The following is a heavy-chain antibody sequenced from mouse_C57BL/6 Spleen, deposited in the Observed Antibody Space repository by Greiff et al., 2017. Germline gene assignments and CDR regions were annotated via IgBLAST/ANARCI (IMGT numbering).Heavy chain of an antibody. V-gene: IGHV1-55*01. D-gene: IGHD1-1*01. CDR3: ARSPFITTVRDY. J-gene: IGHJ2*01. CDR1: GYTFTSYW. Sequence: QVQLQQPGAELVKPGASVKMSCKASGYTFTSYWITWVKQRPGQGLEWIGDIYPGSGSTNYNEKFKSKATLTVDTSSSTAYMQLSSLTSEDSAVYCCARSPFITTVRDYWGQGTTLTVSS. CDR2: IYPGSGST.